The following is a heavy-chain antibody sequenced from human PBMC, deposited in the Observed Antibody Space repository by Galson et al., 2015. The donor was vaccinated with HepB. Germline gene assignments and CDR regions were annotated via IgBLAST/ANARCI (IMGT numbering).Heavy chain of an antibody. D-gene: IGHD3-3*01. CDR2: IKEDGSLK. V-gene: IGHV3-7*03. CDR1: GFALSTSW. CDR3: ARDTGFFRFDC. J-gene: IGHJ4*02. Sequence: LRLSCAASGFALSTSWMTWVRQAPGKGLEWVAHIKEDGSLKNYVDSVKGRFTISRDNAKNSLYLEINSLRAEDTAVYYCARDTGFFRFDCWGQGTLVTVSS.